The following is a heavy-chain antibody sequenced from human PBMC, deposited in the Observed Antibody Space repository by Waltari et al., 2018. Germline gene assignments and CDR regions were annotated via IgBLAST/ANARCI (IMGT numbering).Heavy chain of an antibody. V-gene: IGHV4-39*07. Sequence: QLQLQESGPGLVKPSETLSLTCTVSGGSISSGSYYWGWIRQPPGKGLESIGYISYSGTTYYNFSLKSRVPMSVDTSRDQYSLSLRSVAAADTAVYYCARYYGNGEGWLDPWGQGTLVTVSS. CDR3: ARYYGNGEGWLDP. CDR1: GGSISSGSYY. J-gene: IGHJ5*02. CDR2: ISYSGTT. D-gene: IGHD3-3*01.